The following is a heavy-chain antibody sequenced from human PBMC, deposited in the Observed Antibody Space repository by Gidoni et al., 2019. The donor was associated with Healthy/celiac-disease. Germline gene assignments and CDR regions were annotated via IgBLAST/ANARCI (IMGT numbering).Heavy chain of an antibody. CDR3: ARDYSGYDYGSFRY. V-gene: IGHV4-38-2*02. J-gene: IGHJ4*02. CDR2: IYHSGGT. CDR1: GYSISSGYY. D-gene: IGHD5-12*01. Sequence: QVQLQESGPGLVKPSETLSLTCAVSGYSISSGYYWGWIRQPPGKGLEWIGSIYHSGGTYYNPSLKSRVTISVDTSKNQFSLKLSSVTAADTAVYYCARDYSGYDYGSFRYWGQGTLVTVSS.